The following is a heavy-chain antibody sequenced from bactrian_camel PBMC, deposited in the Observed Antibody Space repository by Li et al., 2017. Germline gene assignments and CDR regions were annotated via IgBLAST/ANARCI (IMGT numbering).Heavy chain of an antibody. V-gene: IGHV3S1*01. CDR2: IHRGGGTT. J-gene: IGHJ4*01. CDR1: GCIFSSNC. D-gene: IGHD6*01. CDR3: AVETLDSRWIG. Sequence: HVQLVESGGGLVRPGGSLRLSCAASGCIFSSNCMGWFRQAPGKGLEWVSGIHRGGGTTDYVPSLKSRFTISKDNAANTLYLQMNRLETDDTAVYYCAVETLDSRWIGWGQGTQVTVS.